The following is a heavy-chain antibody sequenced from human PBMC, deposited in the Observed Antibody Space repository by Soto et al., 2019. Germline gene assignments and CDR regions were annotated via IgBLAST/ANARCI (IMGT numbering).Heavy chain of an antibody. J-gene: IGHJ4*02. V-gene: IGHV3-23*01. CDR3: AKAIAVAGLSYFDY. CDR2: NSGSGGST. CDR1: GFTFSSYA. D-gene: IGHD6-19*01. Sequence: PGGSLRLSCAASGFTFSSYAMSWVRQAPGKGLEWVSANSGSGGSTYYADSVKGRFTISRDNSKNTLYLQMNSLRAEDTAVYYYAKAIAVAGLSYFDYWGQGTLVTVSS.